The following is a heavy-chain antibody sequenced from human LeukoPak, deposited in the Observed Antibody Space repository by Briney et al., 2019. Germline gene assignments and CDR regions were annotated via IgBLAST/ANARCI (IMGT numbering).Heavy chain of an antibody. CDR3: ARGDYYGSGSYWGAN. CDR2: VNPSGGST. D-gene: IGHD3-10*01. Sequence: ASVKLSCKASGYTFTSYYIHRVRQAPGQGLEWMGIVNPSGGSTSYAQKFQGRVTMTRDTSTSTLYMELSSLRSEDTAVYYCARGDYYGSGSYWGANWGQETLVTVSS. J-gene: IGHJ4*02. V-gene: IGHV1-46*01. CDR1: GYTFTSYY.